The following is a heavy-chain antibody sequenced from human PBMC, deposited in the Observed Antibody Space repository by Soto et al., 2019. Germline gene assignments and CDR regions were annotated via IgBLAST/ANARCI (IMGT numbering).Heavy chain of an antibody. CDR3: AKDRVYSNYVGYFDY. V-gene: IGHV3-23*01. CDR1: GFTFSSYA. D-gene: IGHD4-4*01. J-gene: IGHJ4*02. CDR2: ISGSGGST. Sequence: EVQLLESGGGLVQPGGSLRLSCAASGFTFSSYAMSWVRQAPGKGLEWVSAISGSGGSTYYADSVKGRFTISRDNSKNTLYLQVNSLRAEDTAVYYCAKDRVYSNYVGYFDYWGQGTLVTGSS.